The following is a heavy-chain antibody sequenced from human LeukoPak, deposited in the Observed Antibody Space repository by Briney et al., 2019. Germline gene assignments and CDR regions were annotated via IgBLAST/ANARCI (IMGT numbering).Heavy chain of an antibody. D-gene: IGHD3-3*01. V-gene: IGHV3-64*01. CDR2: ISSNGGST. Sequence: GGSLRLSCAASGFTFSSYAMHWVRQAPGKGLEYVSAISSNGGSTYYANSVKGRFTISRDNSKNTLYLQMGSLRAEDMAVYYCARGKGYDFLSGYYAPNLVYYFDYWGQGTLVTVSS. CDR3: ARGKGYDFLSGYYAPNLVYYFDY. CDR1: GFTFSSYA. J-gene: IGHJ4*02.